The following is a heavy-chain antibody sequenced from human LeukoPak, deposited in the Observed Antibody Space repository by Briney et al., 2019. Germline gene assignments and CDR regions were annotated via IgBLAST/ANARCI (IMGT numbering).Heavy chain of an antibody. J-gene: IGHJ4*02. CDR3: ARQFDN. CDR1: GDSISSTSYA. V-gene: IGHV4-39*01. CDR2: IYKSGST. Sequence: SETLSLTCIVSGDSISSTSYAWGWIRQPPGKGLEWIGTIYKSGSTDYNPSLKSRVTISVDTPKNQFSLKMRSVTAADTAIYYCARQFDNWGQGTLVTVSS.